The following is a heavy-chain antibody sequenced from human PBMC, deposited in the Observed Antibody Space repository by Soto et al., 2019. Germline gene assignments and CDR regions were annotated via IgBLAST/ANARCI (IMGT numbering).Heavy chain of an antibody. D-gene: IGHD5-18*01. CDR2: ISYDGSNK. Sequence: PGGSLRLSXAASGFTFSSYAMHWVRQAPGKGLEWVAVISYDGSNKYYADSVKGRFTISRDNSKNTLYLQMNSLRAEDTAVYYCARDLKNTAMVTWFDPWGQGTLVTVSS. CDR1: GFTFSSYA. CDR3: ARDLKNTAMVTWFDP. V-gene: IGHV3-30-3*01. J-gene: IGHJ5*02.